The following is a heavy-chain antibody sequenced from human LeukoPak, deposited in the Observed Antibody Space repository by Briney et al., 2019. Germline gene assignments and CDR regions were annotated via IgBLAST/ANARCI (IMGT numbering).Heavy chain of an antibody. V-gene: IGHV3-30*04. J-gene: IGHJ4*02. CDR3: AKQVRGSGSYVDY. CDR2: VLYDADMK. CDR1: GFTFKNFA. Sequence: GGSLRLSCAASGFTFKNFAMHWVRQALGKGLEWVAVVLYDADMKYYAESVKGRFTISRDNSKNTLYLQMNSLRAEDTAVYYCAKQVRGSGSYVDYWGQGTLVTVSS. D-gene: IGHD3-10*01.